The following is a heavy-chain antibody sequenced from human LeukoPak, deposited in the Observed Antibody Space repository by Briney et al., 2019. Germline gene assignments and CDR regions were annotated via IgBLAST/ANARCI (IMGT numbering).Heavy chain of an antibody. V-gene: IGHV4-39*07. D-gene: IGHD1-7*01. CDR2: IYYSGST. Sequence: PSETLSLTCTVSGGSISSSSYYWGWIRQPPGKGLEWIGSIYYSGSTYYNPSLKSRVTISVDTSKNQFSLKLSSVTAADTAVYYCARRNYGSLFDPWGQGTLVTVSS. CDR1: GGSISSSSYY. CDR3: ARRNYGSLFDP. J-gene: IGHJ5*02.